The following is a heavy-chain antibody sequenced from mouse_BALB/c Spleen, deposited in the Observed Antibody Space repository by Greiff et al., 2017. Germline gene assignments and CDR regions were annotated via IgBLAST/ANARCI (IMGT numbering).Heavy chain of an antibody. CDR2: IDPENGDT. D-gene: IGHD2-4*01. J-gene: IGHJ4*01. CDR1: GFNIKDYY. V-gene: IGHV14-4*02. CDR3: NAWPTMITDYAMDY. Sequence: EVQLQQSGAELVRSGASVKLSCTASGFNIKDYYMHWVKQRPEQGLEWIGWIDPENGDTEYAPKFQGKATMTADTSSNTAYLQLSSLTSEDTAVYYCNAWPTMITDYAMDYWGQGTSVTVSS.